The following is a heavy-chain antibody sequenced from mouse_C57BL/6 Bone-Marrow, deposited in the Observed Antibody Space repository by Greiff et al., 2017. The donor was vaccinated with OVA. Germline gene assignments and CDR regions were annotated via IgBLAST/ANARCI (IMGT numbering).Heavy chain of an antibody. CDR1: GYTFTSYW. CDR2: IDPSDSET. V-gene: IGHV1-52*01. Sequence: QVQLQQPGAELVRPGSSVKLSCKASGYTFTSYWMHWVKQRPIQGLEWIGNIDPSDSETHYNQKFKDKATLTVDKSSSTAYMQLSSLTSEDSAVYYCAREYGNYVYYFDYWGQGTTLTVSS. D-gene: IGHD2-10*02. CDR3: AREYGNYVYYFDY. J-gene: IGHJ2*01.